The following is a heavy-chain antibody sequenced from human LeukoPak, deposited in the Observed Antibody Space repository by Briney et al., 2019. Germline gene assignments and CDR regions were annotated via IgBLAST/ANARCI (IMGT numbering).Heavy chain of an antibody. J-gene: IGHJ5*02. D-gene: IGHD2-2*01. CDR3: VRGALRDCSYTSCTRGNWFDP. Sequence: HAAGSLRVSCAASGFTFSSHWMHWLRQAPEKALIGVSHINADGSGTYYAASVKGRFTISRDNAKNTLYLQMHSLTAEDTAVYYCVRGALRDCSYTSCTRGNWFDPWGQGTLVTVSS. CDR2: INADGSGT. CDR1: GFTFSSHW. V-gene: IGHV3-74*01.